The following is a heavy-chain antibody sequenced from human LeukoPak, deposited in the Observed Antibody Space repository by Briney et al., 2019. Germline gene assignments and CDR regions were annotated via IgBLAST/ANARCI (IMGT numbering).Heavy chain of an antibody. Sequence: QPGGSLRLSCAASGFTLSTYDMHWVRQPTGKGLEWVSGIDIPGNTYYPDSVKGRFTMSRESAKNSLYLQMNNLRAGDTAVYYCARAVAGTHWFDPWGQGTLVTVSS. CDR1: GFTLSTYD. J-gene: IGHJ5*02. V-gene: IGHV3-13*01. D-gene: IGHD6-19*01. CDR2: IDIPGNT. CDR3: ARAVAGTHWFDP.